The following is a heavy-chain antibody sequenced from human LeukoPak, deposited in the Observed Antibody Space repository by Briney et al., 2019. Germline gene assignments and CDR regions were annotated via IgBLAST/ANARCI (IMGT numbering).Heavy chain of an antibody. CDR3: AKHTSYYYYYMDV. V-gene: IGHV3-30-3*02. CDR1: GFTFSSYA. D-gene: IGHD3-3*01. Sequence: GGSLRLSCAASGFTFSSYAMHWVRQAPGKGLEWVAVISYDGSNKYYADSVKGQFTISRDNSKDTLYLQMNSLRAADTAVYYCAKHTSYYYYYMDVWGKGTTVTVSS. CDR2: ISYDGSNK. J-gene: IGHJ6*03.